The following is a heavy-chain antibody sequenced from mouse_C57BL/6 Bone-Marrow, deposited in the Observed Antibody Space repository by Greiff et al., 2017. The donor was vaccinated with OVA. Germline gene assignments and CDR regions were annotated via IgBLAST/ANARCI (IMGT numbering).Heavy chain of an antibody. CDR1: GFNIKDYY. Sequence: EVQLQESGAELVKPGASVKLSCTASGFNIKDYYMHWVKQRTEQGLEWIGRIDPEDGETKYAQKFQGKATITADTPSNTAYLQLSSLTSEDTAVYYCASSALLYWGQGTTLTVSS. D-gene: IGHD3-1*01. CDR3: ASSALLY. J-gene: IGHJ2*01. V-gene: IGHV14-2*01. CDR2: IDPEDGET.